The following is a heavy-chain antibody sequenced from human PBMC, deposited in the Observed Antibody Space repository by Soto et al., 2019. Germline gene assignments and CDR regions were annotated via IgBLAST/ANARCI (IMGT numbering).Heavy chain of an antibody. V-gene: IGHV1-18*04. CDR1: GYTFTSYG. J-gene: IGHJ6*02. CDR2: ISAYNGNT. Sequence: ASVKVSCKASGYTFTSYGISWVRQSPGQGLEWMGWISAYNGNTNYAQKLQGRVTMTTDTSTSTAYMELRSLRSDDTAVYYCARAGVATITIFYYGMDVWGQGTTVTVSS. D-gene: IGHD5-12*01. CDR3: ARAGVATITIFYYGMDV.